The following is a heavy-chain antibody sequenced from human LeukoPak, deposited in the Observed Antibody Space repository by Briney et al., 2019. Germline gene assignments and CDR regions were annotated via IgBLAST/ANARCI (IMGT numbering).Heavy chain of an antibody. J-gene: IGHJ4*02. Sequence: SQTLSLTCAISGDSVSSNSAAWNWIRQSPSRGLEWLGRTYYRSRWYNDYAVSVKSRITINPDTSKNQFFLQLISVTPEDTAVSYCARSLFRQQVEPFDYWGQGTLVTVSS. D-gene: IGHD6-13*01. CDR3: ARSLFRQQVEPFDY. CDR2: TYYRSRWYN. CDR1: GDSVSSNSAA. V-gene: IGHV6-1*01.